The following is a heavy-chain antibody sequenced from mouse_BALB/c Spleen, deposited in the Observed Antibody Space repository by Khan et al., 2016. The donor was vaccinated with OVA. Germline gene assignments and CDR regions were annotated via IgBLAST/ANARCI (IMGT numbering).Heavy chain of an antibody. CDR1: GYSFTTYY. Sequence: VQLKQSGPELMKPGTSVKISCKASGYSFTTYYKHWVMQSHGKSLEWIGYIDPFSGDTTFNQKFKGKATLTVDKSSSTAYIHLSNLTSEDSAIDYCTRQGDVAWLTYWGKGTVVTVSA. V-gene: IGHV1S135*01. J-gene: IGHJ3*01. CDR3: TRQGDVAWLTY. D-gene: IGHD2-13*01. CDR2: IDPFSGDT.